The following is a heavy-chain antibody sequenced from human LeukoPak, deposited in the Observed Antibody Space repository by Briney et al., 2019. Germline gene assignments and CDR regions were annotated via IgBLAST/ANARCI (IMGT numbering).Heavy chain of an antibody. CDR3: AREAGGRYSPYYYGMDV. J-gene: IGHJ6*02. D-gene: IGHD3-9*01. V-gene: IGHV3-30-3*01. CDR1: GFTFSSYA. CDR2: ISYDGSNK. Sequence: GGSLRLSCAASGFTFSSYAMHWVRQAPGKGLEWVAVISYDGSNKYYADSVKGRFTISRDNPKNTLYLQMNSLRAEDTAVYYCAREAGGRYSPYYYGMDVWGQGTTVTVSS.